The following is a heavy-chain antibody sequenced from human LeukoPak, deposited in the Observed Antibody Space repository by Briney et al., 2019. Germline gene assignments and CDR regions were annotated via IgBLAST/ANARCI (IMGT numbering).Heavy chain of an antibody. J-gene: IGHJ4*02. V-gene: IGHV4-39*01. CDR2: IYYSGST. CDR1: GGSISSNSYY. D-gene: IGHD2-21*02. Sequence: SETLSLTCTVSGGSISSNSYYWGWIRQPPGKGLEWIGSIYYSGSTYYNPSLKSRVTISVDTSKNQFSLKLSSVTAADTAVYYCARYVVVTTKYYFDYWGQGALVTVSS. CDR3: ARYVVVTTKYYFDY.